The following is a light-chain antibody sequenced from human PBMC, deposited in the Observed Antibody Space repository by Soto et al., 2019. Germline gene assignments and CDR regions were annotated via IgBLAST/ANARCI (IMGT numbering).Light chain of an antibody. Sequence: DIQSTQSPATRSASVVDIVTITCRASQSISSWLAWYQQKPGKAPKLLIYDASSLESGVPSRFSGSGSGTEFTLTISSLQPDDFATYYCQQYNSYSHTFGQGTKVDIK. J-gene: IGKJ2*01. V-gene: IGKV1-5*01. CDR1: QSISSW. CDR2: DAS. CDR3: QQYNSYSHT.